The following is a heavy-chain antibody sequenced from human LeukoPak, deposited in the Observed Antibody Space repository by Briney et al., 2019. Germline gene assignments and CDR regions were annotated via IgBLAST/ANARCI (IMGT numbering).Heavy chain of an antibody. Sequence: GGSLRLSCVASGFPFSSHAMCWVRQAPGKGLEWVSACDTGGGTYYADSVKGRFTISRDKAKNSLYLQMNSLRAEDTAVYYCARDPSTITPIWSDYWGQGTLVTVSS. J-gene: IGHJ4*02. V-gene: IGHV3-23*01. CDR1: GFPFSSHA. CDR2: CDTGGGT. D-gene: IGHD5-12*01. CDR3: ARDPSTITPIWSDY.